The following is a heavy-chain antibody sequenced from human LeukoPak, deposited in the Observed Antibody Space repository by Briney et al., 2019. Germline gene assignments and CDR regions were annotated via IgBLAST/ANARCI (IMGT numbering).Heavy chain of an antibody. CDR1: GYTFTSYY. D-gene: IGHD6-13*01. V-gene: IGHV1-46*01. CDR2: INPSGGST. J-gene: IGHJ6*03. Sequence: ASVKVSCMASGYTFTSYYMHWVRQAPGQGLEWMGIINPSGGSTSYAQKFQGRVTMTRDTSTSTVYMELSSLRSEDTAVYYCAREPTAAAGTFGYMDVWGKGTTVTVSS. CDR3: AREPTAAAGTFGYMDV.